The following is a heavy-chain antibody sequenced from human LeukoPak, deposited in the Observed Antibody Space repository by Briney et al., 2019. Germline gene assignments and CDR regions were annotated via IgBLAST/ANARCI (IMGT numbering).Heavy chain of an antibody. J-gene: IGHJ6*03. Sequence: ASVKVSCKASGGTFSSYAISWVRQAPGQGLEWMGGITPIFGTANYAQKFQGRVTITTDESTSTAYMELSSLRSEDTAVYYCARGFWSGYYDYYYYYMDVWGKGTTVTVSS. D-gene: IGHD3-3*01. CDR3: ARGFWSGYYDYYYYYMDV. CDR2: ITPIFGTA. V-gene: IGHV1-69*05. CDR1: GGTFSSYA.